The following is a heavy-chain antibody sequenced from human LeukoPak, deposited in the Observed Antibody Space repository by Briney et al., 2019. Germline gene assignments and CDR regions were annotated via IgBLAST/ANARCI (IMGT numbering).Heavy chain of an antibody. CDR3: ARDYILPLETDNGDGFAI. CDR2: VSPSHSTR. J-gene: IGHJ3*02. D-gene: IGHD3-3*02. CDR1: GYTFIQYS. Sequence: GASVKVSSKASGYTFIQYSISWVRQAPGKGFEWMGWVSPSHSTRVYAQDFQGGVTMNSDRKTKTVSIELRSLRFDDTAVYFCARDYILPLETDNGDGFAIWGQGTVVTVSS. V-gene: IGHV1-18*01.